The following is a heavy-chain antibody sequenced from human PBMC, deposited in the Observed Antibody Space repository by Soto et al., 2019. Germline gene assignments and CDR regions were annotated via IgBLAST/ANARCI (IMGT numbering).Heavy chain of an antibody. V-gene: IGHV3-23*01. Sequence: EVQLLESGGGLVQPGGALRLSCAASGFTFSSHAMSWVRQAPGKGLEWISSISAGREGAYYADSVNGRFTISSDTSTNTLYLQINRLRAEETAGYYCALDLSWYLHWGQGTLVTVSS. CDR3: ALDLSWYLH. J-gene: IGHJ4*02. CDR2: ISAGREGA. CDR1: GFTFSSHA. D-gene: IGHD2-15*01.